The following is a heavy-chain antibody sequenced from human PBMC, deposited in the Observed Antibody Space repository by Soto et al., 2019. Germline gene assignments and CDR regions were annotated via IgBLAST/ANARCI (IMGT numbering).Heavy chain of an antibody. D-gene: IGHD5-12*01. Sequence: QVQLVQSGAEVKKPGSSVTVSCKASGGTFSSYTISWVRQEPGQGLDWMGGIIPIFGTANYAQKFQGRVTITADESTSTSYMELSSLRSEDTAVYYCARGNHRGLQLWYFDLWGRGTLVTVSS. V-gene: IGHV1-69*12. CDR2: IIPIFGTA. J-gene: IGHJ2*01. CDR1: GGTFSSYT. CDR3: ARGNHRGLQLWYFDL.